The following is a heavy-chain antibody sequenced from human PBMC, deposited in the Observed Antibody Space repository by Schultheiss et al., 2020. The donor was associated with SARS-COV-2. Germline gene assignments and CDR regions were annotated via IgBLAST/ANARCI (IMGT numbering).Heavy chain of an antibody. V-gene: IGHV4-59*01. CDR3: ARQDIVVVVAATRHYWYFDL. CDR2: IYYSGST. J-gene: IGHJ2*01. CDR1: GGSISSYY. Sequence: SQTLSLTCTVSGGSISSYYWSWIRQPPGKGLEWIGYIYYSGSTNYNPSLKSRVTISVDTSKNQFSLKLSSVTAADTAVYYCARQDIVVVVAATRHYWYFDLWGRGTLVTVSS. D-gene: IGHD2-15*01.